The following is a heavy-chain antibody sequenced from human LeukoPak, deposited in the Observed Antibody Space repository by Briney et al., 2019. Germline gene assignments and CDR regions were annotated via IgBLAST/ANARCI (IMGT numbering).Heavy chain of an antibody. CDR2: TNTDGSST. CDR3: ARVAETVTLSQIRSKGLDF. D-gene: IGHD5-18*01. J-gene: IGHJ4*02. Sequence: QPGGSLRLSCVASGFTFSSYWIHWVRQAPEKGLVWVSRTNTDGSSTAYADSVKGRFIISRDNAEHTAYLEMNSLRTDDTAVYYCARVAETVTLSQIRSKGLDFWGQGTLVTVSS. CDR1: GFTFSSYW. V-gene: IGHV3-74*03.